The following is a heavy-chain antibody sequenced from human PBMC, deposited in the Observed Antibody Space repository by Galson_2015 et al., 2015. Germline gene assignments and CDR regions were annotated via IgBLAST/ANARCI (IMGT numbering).Heavy chain of an antibody. CDR3: ARAHLRNVYPPGPPTEHYYFDY. Sequence: SVKVSCKASGGTFSSYAISWVRQAPGQGLEWMGGIIPIFGIANYAQKFQGRVTITADKSTRTAYMELSSLRSADTAVYYCARAHLRNVYPPGPPTEHYYFDYWGQGTLVTVSS. D-gene: IGHD5/OR15-5a*01. V-gene: IGHV1-69*10. CDR2: IIPIFGIA. CDR1: GGTFSSYA. J-gene: IGHJ4*02.